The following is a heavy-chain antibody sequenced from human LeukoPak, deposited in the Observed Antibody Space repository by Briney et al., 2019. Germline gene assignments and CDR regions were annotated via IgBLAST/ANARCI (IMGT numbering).Heavy chain of an antibody. D-gene: IGHD3-10*01. CDR2: IKPDGSAQ. J-gene: IGHJ4*02. CDR1: GFTFSNSW. V-gene: IGHV3-7*01. CDR3: ARDMRGSGSYDC. Sequence: GGSLRLSCAASGFTFSNSWMSWVRQAPGKGLEWVATIKPDGSAQYYVDSVKGRFTISRDNAKNSLFLQINSLRAEDTAVYYCARDMRGSGSYDCWGQGTLVTVSS.